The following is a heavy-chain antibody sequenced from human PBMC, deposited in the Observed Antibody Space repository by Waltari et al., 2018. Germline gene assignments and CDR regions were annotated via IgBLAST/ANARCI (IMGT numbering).Heavy chain of an antibody. Sequence: QVQLQQWGAGLLKPSETLSLTCAVYGGSFSGYYWRWIRQPPGQGLEWIGEIKNRGSPNYNPSVKSRVTISVDTSRNQCSLKLSSVTAADTAVYYCARGRRSSLDYWGQGTLVTVSS. V-gene: IGHV4-34*01. CDR2: IKNRGSP. CDR1: GGSFSGYY. D-gene: IGHD6-13*01. CDR3: ARGRRSSLDY. J-gene: IGHJ4*02.